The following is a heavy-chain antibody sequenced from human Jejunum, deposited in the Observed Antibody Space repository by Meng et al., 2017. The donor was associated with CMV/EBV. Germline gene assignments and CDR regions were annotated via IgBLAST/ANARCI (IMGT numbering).Heavy chain of an antibody. CDR2: IKEDGRGQ. CDR1: GFTFNPFG. J-gene: IGHJ6*02. V-gene: IGHV3-7*01. D-gene: IGHD1-1*01. Sequence: SGFTFNPFGMHWVRQAPGKGLEWVANIKEDGRGQWYVDSVKGRFTISRDNARKSLYLQMNSLRAEDTAVYYCVRYENLQHGMDVWGQGTTVTVSS. CDR3: VRYENLQHGMDV.